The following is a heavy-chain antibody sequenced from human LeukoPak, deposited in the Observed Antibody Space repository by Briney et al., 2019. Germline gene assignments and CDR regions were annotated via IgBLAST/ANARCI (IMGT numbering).Heavy chain of an antibody. CDR3: AARPGRVPIYFDY. V-gene: IGHV3-23*01. CDR2: ISGSGGTT. D-gene: IGHD3-10*01. CDR1: GYTLSSYG. J-gene: IGHJ4*02. Sequence: GGSLRLSCAVSGYTLSSYGMSWVRQAPGKGLGLVSGISGSGGTTYYADSVEGRFTISRDNSKNTLYLQMNSLRAEDTAIYYCAARPGRVPIYFDYWGQGTLVTVSS.